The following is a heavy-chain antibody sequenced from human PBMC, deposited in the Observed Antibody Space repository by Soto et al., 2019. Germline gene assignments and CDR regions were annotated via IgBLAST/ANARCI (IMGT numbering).Heavy chain of an antibody. V-gene: IGHV4-31*03. CDR3: ARGGGQLVREEYYFDY. Sequence: QVQLQESGPGLVKPSQTLSLTCTVSGGSISSGNYYWSWIRQHPGTGLEWIGYIYYSGTTYATPSLKSRVTMSIATSKNQFSLKLSSVTAADTAVYFCARGGGQLVREEYYFDYWGQGALVTVSS. D-gene: IGHD6-6*01. CDR2: IYYSGTT. CDR1: GGSISSGNYY. J-gene: IGHJ4*02.